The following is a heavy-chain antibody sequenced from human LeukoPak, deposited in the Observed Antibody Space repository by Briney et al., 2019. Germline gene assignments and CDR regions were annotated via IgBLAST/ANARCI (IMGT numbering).Heavy chain of an antibody. V-gene: IGHV1-8*01. Sequence: ASVKVSCKASGYTFTSYDINWVRQATGQGLEWMGWMNPNSGNTGYAQKFQGRVTMTRNTSISTAYMELSSLRSEDTAVYYCARDGNYYGSGSSSGAFDIWGQGTMVTVSS. J-gene: IGHJ3*02. CDR3: ARDGNYYGSGSSSGAFDI. D-gene: IGHD3-10*01. CDR2: MNPNSGNT. CDR1: GYTFTSYD.